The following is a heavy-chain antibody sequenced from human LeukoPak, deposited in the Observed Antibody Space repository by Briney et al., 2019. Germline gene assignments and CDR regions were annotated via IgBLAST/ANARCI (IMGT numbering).Heavy chain of an antibody. CDR1: GFTFSTYA. D-gene: IGHD6-19*01. CDR2: ISGGSSSP. J-gene: IGHJ4*02. CDR3: AKGYSSGWYYFDY. Sequence: PGGSLRLSCAASGFTFSTYAMTWVRQAPGKGLEWASSISGGSSSPNYADSVKGRFSISRDNSKNTVYLQINSLRAEDTAVYYCAKGYSSGWYYFDYWGQGTLVTVSP. V-gene: IGHV3-23*01.